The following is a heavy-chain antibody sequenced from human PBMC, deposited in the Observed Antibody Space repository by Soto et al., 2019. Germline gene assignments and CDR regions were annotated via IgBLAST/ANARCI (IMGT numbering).Heavy chain of an antibody. V-gene: IGHV4-59*01. D-gene: IGHD3-22*01. CDR2: IYYSGST. CDR1: GGSISSYY. Sequence: SETLSLTCTVSGGSISSYYWSWIRQPPGKGLECIGYIYYSGSTNYNPSLKSRVTISVDTSKNQFSLKLSSVTAADTAVYYCARDVPAYYYDSSGPRRAFDIWGQGTMVTVSS. J-gene: IGHJ3*02. CDR3: ARDVPAYYYDSSGPRRAFDI.